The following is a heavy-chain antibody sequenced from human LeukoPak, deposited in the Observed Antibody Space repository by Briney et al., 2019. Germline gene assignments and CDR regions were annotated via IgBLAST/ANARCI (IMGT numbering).Heavy chain of an antibody. CDR1: GGSISSSNW. D-gene: IGHD3-3*01. CDR2: IYHSGST. CDR3: ARAGHDFWSGYFSTTHGDWFDP. V-gene: IGHV4-4*02. Sequence: SETLSLTCAVSGGSISSSNWWSWVRPPPGKGLEWIGEIYHSGSTNYNPSLKSRVTMSVDTSKNQFSLKLSSVTAADTAVYYCARAGHDFWSGYFSTTHGDWFDPWGQGTLVTVSS. J-gene: IGHJ5*02.